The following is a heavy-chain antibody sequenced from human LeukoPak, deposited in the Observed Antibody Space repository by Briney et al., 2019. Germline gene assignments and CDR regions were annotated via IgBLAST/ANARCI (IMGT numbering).Heavy chain of an antibody. CDR1: GFTFRSCA. CDR2: ISGSGGDT. J-gene: IGHJ4*02. V-gene: IGHV3-23*01. D-gene: IGHD6-19*01. Sequence: PGGSLRLSCAASGFTFRSCAIYWVRQAPGKGLEWVSGISGSGGDTYFADSVKGRFTISRDNSKNTVFLQMGSLRAEDTAVYYCAKTTAGYSSGRYPGWPIDYWGQGTLVTVSS. CDR3: AKTTAGYSSGRYPGWPIDY.